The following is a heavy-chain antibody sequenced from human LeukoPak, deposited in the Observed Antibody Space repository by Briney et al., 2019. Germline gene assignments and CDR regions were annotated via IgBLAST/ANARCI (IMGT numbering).Heavy chain of an antibody. CDR1: GFTFSSYW. D-gene: IGHD6-13*01. Sequence: GGSLRLSCAASGFTFSSYWMSWVRQAPGKGLERVANIKQDGSEKYYVDSVKGRFTISRDNAKNSLYLQMNSLRAEDTAVYYCARVLAAAGMTRYYYGMDVWGQGTTVTVSS. J-gene: IGHJ6*02. CDR2: IKQDGSEK. V-gene: IGHV3-7*01. CDR3: ARVLAAAGMTRYYYGMDV.